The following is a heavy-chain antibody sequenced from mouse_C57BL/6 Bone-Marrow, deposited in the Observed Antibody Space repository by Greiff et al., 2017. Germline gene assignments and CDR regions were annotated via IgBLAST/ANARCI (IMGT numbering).Heavy chain of an antibody. CDR1: GFTFSSYG. CDR3: ARPNYYGTMDY. Sequence: EVMLVESGGDLVKPGGSLKLSCAASGFTFSSYGMSWVRQTPDKRLEWVATISSGGSYTYYPDSVKGRFTISRDNAKNTLYLQMSSLKSEDTAMYYCARPNYYGTMDYWGQGTSVTVSS. V-gene: IGHV5-6*01. J-gene: IGHJ4*01. D-gene: IGHD1-1*01. CDR2: ISSGGSYT.